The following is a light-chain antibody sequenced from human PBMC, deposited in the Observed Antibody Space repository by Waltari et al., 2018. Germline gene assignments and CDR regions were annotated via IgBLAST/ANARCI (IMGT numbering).Light chain of an antibody. CDR3: HSRDASGVAGS. CDR1: RLRSYY. CDR2: DKN. V-gene: IGLV3-19*01. Sequence: SSELTQAPAVSVAMGQTVRTKCQGDRLRSYYASQYKQRPGQAPILVIYDKNNRPSGVPDRFSGSSSHNTGSLTITGAQAEDEASYYCHSRDASGVAGSFGGGTKLTVL. J-gene: IGLJ2*01.